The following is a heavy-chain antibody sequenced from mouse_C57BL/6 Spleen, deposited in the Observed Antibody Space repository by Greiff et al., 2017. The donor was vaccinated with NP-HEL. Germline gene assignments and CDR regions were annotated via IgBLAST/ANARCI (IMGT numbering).Heavy chain of an antibody. J-gene: IGHJ4*01. CDR3: ARSDIYYYGSSYYAMDY. Sequence: VQLQQSGPELVKPEASVKISCKASGYAFSSSWMNWVKQRPGKGLEWIGRIYPGDGDTNYNGKFKGKATLTADKSSSTAYMQLSSLTSEDSAVYFCARSDIYYYGSSYYAMDYWGQGTSVTVSS. V-gene: IGHV1-82*01. D-gene: IGHD1-1*01. CDR1: GYAFSSSW. CDR2: IYPGDGDT.